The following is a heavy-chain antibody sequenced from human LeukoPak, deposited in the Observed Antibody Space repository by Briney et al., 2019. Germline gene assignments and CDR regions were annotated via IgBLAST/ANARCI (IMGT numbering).Heavy chain of an antibody. CDR2: IYYRGST. J-gene: IGHJ5*02. CDR1: GGSISSSPYY. V-gene: IGHV4-39*01. D-gene: IGHD2-2*01. Sequence: SETLSLTCTVSGGSISSSPYYWGWIRQPPGKGLEWIGTIYYRGSTYSNPSLNSRVTISLDTSKNQFSLRLRSVTAADTALYYCARHYLSDGILSTFDPWGQGTLITVSS. CDR3: ARHYLSDGILSTFDP.